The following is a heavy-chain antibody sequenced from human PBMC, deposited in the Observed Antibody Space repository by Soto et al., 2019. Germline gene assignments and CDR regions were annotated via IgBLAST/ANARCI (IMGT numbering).Heavy chain of an antibody. CDR1: GDTFTTYD. J-gene: IGHJ4*02. CDR2: INPNSGNI. CDR3: ARGRASGSYYLLDY. Sequence: ASVKVSCKASGDTFTTYDINWVRQATGHGLEWMGWINPNSGNIGYAQKFQGRVTMTRDTAIRTAYMEVSSLRSDDTAVYYCARGRASGSYYLLDYWGQGTLVTVSS. V-gene: IGHV1-8*01. D-gene: IGHD3-10*01.